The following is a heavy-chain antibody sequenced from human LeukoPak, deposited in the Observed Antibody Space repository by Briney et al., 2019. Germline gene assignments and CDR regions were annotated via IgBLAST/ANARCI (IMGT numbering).Heavy chain of an antibody. D-gene: IGHD4-11*01. V-gene: IGHV3-7*04. J-gene: IGHJ6*02. CDR2: IKQDGSEK. CDR1: GFTFSTSW. CDR3: VRSKTMDV. Sequence: GGSLRLSCAASGFTFSTSWMTWVRQAPGKGLEWVAYIKQDGSEKYYVDSVRGRLTTSRDNAENSLYLQMNSLRAEDTAVYYCVRSKTMDVWGQGTTVIVSS.